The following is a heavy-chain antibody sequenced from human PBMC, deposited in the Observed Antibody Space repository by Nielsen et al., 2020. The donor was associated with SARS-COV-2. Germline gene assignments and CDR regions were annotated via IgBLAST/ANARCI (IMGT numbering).Heavy chain of an antibody. CDR3: AREGTFAGLNTFDF. V-gene: IGHV3-21*03. CDR2: ISSGSSYI. J-gene: IGHJ3*01. Sequence: GESLKISCAASGVTFSSYSMNWVRQAPGKGLEWVSSISSGSSYIYYADSVKGRFTISRDNAKNSLFLQMNRLEAGDTAIYYCAREGTFAGLNTFDFWGQGTMVTVSS. D-gene: IGHD1-14*01. CDR1: GVTFSSYS.